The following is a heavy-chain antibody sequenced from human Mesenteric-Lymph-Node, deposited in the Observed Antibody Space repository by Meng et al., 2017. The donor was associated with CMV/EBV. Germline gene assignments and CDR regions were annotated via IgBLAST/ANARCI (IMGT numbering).Heavy chain of an antibody. CDR1: GFTFSRYS. CDR2: ISPISNYI. Sequence: GESLKISCAASGFTFSRYSMNWVRQAPGKGLEWVSSISPISNYIVYADSVRGRFTVSRDNAEKSLYLQMNSLRDEDSALYYCAKGAPGNYYAMDVWGQGTTVTVSS. CDR3: AKGAPGNYYAMDV. V-gene: IGHV3-21*04. J-gene: IGHJ6*02.